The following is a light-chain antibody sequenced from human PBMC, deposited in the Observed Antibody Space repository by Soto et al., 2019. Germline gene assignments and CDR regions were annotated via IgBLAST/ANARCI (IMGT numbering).Light chain of an antibody. CDR2: DAT. CDR3: QQRSDWPYT. CDR1: QRITSY. V-gene: IGKV3-11*01. J-gene: IGKJ2*01. Sequence: EVVLTQSPATLSLSPGERATLSCRASQRITSYLAWYQQRPGQAPRLLMYDATTRASGVPARFSGSKSGTYFTLTISSLHDDDFAVYFCQQRSDWPYTFGQGTKVES.